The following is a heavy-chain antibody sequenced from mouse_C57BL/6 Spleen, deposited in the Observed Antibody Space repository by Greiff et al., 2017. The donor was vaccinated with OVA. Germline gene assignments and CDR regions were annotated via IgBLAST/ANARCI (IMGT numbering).Heavy chain of an antibody. V-gene: IGHV5-6*01. CDR1: GFTFSSYG. D-gene: IGHD2-4*01. CDR2: ISSGGSYT. Sequence: EVQLVESGGDLVKPGGSLKLSCAASGFTFSSYGMSWVRQTPDKRLEWVATISSGGSYTYYPDSVKGRFTISRDNAKNTLYLQMSSLKSEDTAMDYCERHDDYGPRYAMDYWGQGTSVTVSS. CDR3: ERHDDYGPRYAMDY. J-gene: IGHJ4*01.